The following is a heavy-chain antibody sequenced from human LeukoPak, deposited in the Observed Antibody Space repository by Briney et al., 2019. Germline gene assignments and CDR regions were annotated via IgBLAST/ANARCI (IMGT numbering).Heavy chain of an antibody. CDR2: INHTGTT. V-gene: IGHV4-34*01. CDR3: ARGAADRRNYYYYIDV. J-gene: IGHJ6*03. CDR1: GGSFSDYY. D-gene: IGHD1-14*01. Sequence: SETLSLTCAVYGGSFSDYYWNWIRQSPGKGLEWIGEINHTGTTNYNPSLKSPVAISVDTSKNQFSLRLSSVTAADTATYYCARGAADRRNYYYYIDVWGKGTTVTVSS.